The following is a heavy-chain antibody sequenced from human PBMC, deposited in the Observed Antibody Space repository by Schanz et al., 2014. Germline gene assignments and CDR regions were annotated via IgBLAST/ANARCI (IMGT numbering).Heavy chain of an antibody. D-gene: IGHD4-17*01. CDR3: ARGDPGDPFDH. Sequence: QVQLVESGGGLVKPGGSLRLSCAASGFTFSDYYMSWIRQAPGKGLEWVSYISHNSHYTNYADSVKGRFTISRDTAENSVYLQMNSLRDEDTAVYYCARGDPGDPFDHWDQGTLVTVSS. CDR1: GFTFSDYY. J-gene: IGHJ4*02. V-gene: IGHV3-11*06. CDR2: ISHNSHYT.